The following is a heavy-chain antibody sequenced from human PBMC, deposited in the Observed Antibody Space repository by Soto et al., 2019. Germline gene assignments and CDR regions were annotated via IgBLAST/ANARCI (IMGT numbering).Heavy chain of an antibody. J-gene: IGHJ4*02. CDR1: GFTFSSYA. V-gene: IGHV3-30*03. CDR3: ASDVSNYAPKYFDY. D-gene: IGHD4-4*01. Sequence: QVQLEESGGGVVQPGRSLRLSCAASGFTFSSYAMHWLRQAPGKRLEWVAGISYDGSNTDYLDSVRGRFSISRDNSKRTLYLQMNSLRRDDMAVYYCASDVSNYAPKYFDYWGQGTLVTVSS. CDR2: ISYDGSNT.